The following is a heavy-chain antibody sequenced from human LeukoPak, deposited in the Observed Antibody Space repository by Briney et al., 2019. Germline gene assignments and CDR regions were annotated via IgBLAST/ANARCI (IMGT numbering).Heavy chain of an antibody. V-gene: IGHV4-39*07. D-gene: IGHD3-16*01. Sequence: SETLSLTCTVSGDSIIINDHYWAWIRQPPGEGLEWIGGIHYTGTAYYNPSLKSRVTISVDTSKNQFSLKLRSVTAADTAVYYCARGFGSRGDYWGQGTLVTVSS. J-gene: IGHJ4*02. CDR2: IHYTGTA. CDR3: ARGFGSRGDY. CDR1: GDSIIINDHY.